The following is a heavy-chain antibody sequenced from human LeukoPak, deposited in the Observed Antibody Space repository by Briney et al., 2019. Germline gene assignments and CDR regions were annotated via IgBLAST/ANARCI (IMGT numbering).Heavy chain of an antibody. CDR2: ISGSGGST. CDR3: AKSRGVSRRSNFDY. V-gene: IGHV3-23*01. D-gene: IGHD3-10*01. CDR1: GFTFSSYA. J-gene: IGHJ4*01. Sequence: GGSLRLSCAASGFTFSSYAMSWVRQAPGKGLEWVSAISGSGGSTYYADSVKGRFTISRDNSKSTLYLQMNSLRAEDTAVYYCAKSRGVSRRSNFDYWGHGTLVTVSS.